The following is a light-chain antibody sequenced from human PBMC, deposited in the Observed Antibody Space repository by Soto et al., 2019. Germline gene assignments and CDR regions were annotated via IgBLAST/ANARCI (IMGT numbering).Light chain of an antibody. CDR1: RTNIGAGYK. J-gene: IGLJ2*01. Sequence: QSVLTQPPSVSGAPGQRVTISCTGGRTNIGAGYKVHWYQHLPGTAPKLLMYGVSNRPSRVPDRFSGARSGTSASLAITGIQAEDEGDYYCQSFYSRLSNCRVLGGGTKVTVL. CDR3: QSFYSRLSNCRV. V-gene: IGLV1-40*01. CDR2: GVS.